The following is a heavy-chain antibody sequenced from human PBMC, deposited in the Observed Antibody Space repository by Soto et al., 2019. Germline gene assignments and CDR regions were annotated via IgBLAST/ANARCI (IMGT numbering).Heavy chain of an antibody. CDR2: ISGSGGST. CDR3: AKGHRRPLLYGMDV. J-gene: IGHJ6*02. Sequence: PGGSLRLSCAASGFTFSSYAMSWVRQAPGKGLEWVSAISGSGGSTYYADSVKGRFTISRDNSKNTLYLQMNSLRAEDTAVYYCAKGHRRPLLYGMDVWGQGTTVTVSS. V-gene: IGHV3-23*01. D-gene: IGHD3-10*01. CDR1: GFTFSSYA.